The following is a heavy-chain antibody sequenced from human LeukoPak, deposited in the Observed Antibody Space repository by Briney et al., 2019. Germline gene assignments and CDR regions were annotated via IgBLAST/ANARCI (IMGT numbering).Heavy chain of an antibody. J-gene: IGHJ3*01. CDR2: IKLNGSP. CDR3: ARGPIGPTKWSFDV. D-gene: IGHD1-26*01. V-gene: IGHV4-34*01. Sequence: SETLSLTCAVYGGSFRDSYWNWLRQPPGKGLEWIGEIKLNGSPTKTPSLKSRVTISIDTSKNQFSLKVISVTAADTAVYYCARGPIGPTKWSFDVWDQGRMVTVSS. CDR1: GGSFRDSY.